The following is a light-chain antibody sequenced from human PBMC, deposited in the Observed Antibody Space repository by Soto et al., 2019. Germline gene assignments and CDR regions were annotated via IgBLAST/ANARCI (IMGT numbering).Light chain of an antibody. CDR1: QGISSW. CDR3: QQTDGFPRT. V-gene: IGKV1D-12*01. CDR2: GAS. Sequence: DIQLTQSPSSVSASVGDSVTISCRASQGISSWLAWYQQKAGKAPKLLIYGASRLLDGVPSGFSGSGSGTYFTLTISSLQPEDFATYYCQQTDGFPRTFGQGTKVDIK. J-gene: IGKJ1*01.